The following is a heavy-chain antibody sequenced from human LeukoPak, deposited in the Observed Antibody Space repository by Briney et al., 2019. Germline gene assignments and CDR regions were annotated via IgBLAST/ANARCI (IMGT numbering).Heavy chain of an antibody. J-gene: IGHJ5*02. CDR3: ATASVTRMRDP. V-gene: IGHV1-2*02. CDR2: INPYSGAS. CDR1: GYDFSDLY. Sequence: GASVKVSCKASGYDFSDLYFHWVRQAPGQGLEWTGWINPYSGASIYAQKFQGRVTMETSSSTVYMQLSRLRYDDTAVYYCATASVTRMRDPWGQGTLVTISS.